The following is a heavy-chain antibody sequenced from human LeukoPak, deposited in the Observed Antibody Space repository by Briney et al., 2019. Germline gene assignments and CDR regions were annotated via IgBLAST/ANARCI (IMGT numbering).Heavy chain of an antibody. CDR3: ARGGYYDSSGPFDY. CDR2: IYYSGST. J-gene: IGHJ4*02. V-gene: IGHV4-59*01. Sequence: SETLSFTCTVSGGSISSYYWSWIRQPPGKGLEWIGYIYYSGSTNYNPSLKSRVTISVDTSKNQFSLKLSSVTAADTAVYYCARGGYYDSSGPFDYWGQGTLVTVSS. D-gene: IGHD3-22*01. CDR1: GGSISSYY.